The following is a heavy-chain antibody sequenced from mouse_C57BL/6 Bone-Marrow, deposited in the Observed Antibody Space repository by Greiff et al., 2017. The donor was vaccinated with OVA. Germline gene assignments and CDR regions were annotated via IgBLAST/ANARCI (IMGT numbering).Heavy chain of an antibody. Sequence: QVQLQQPGAELVKPGASVKLSCKASGYTFTDYEMHWVKQTPVHGLEWIGAIDPETGGTAYNQKFKGKAILTADKSSSTAYMELRSLTSEDSAVYYCTRRAYSPWGQGTTLTVSS. J-gene: IGHJ2*01. CDR1: GYTFTDYE. CDR2: IDPETGGT. CDR3: TRRAYSP. D-gene: IGHD2-12*01. V-gene: IGHV1-15*01.